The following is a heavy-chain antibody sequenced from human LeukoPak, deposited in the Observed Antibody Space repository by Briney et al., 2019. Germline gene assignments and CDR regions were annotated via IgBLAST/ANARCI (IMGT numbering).Heavy chain of an antibody. J-gene: IGHJ4*02. CDR3: ARGSRFYYDSSGPFDY. CDR2: MNPNSGNT. D-gene: IGHD3-22*01. CDR1: GYTFTSYD. V-gene: IGHV1-8*01. Sequence: ASVKVSCKASGYTFTSYDINWVRQATGQGLEWMGWMNPNSGNTGYAQKFQGRVTMTRNTSISTAYMELSSLRSEDTAVYYCARGSRFYYDSSGPFDYWGQGTLVTVSS.